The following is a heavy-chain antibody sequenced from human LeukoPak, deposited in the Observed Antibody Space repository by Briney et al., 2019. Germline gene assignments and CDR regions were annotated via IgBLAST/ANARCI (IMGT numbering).Heavy chain of an antibody. CDR3: ARLIPQKWELPGKWFDP. V-gene: IGHV3-30*02. Sequence: WGSLRLSCAASGFTFSSYGMHWVRQAPGKGLEWVAYIRYDGSNKYYEDSMKGRFTISRGNSKNMLYLQMNSLRSDDTAVYYCARLIPQKWELPGKWFDPWGQGTLVTVSS. CDR2: IRYDGSNK. D-gene: IGHD1-26*01. J-gene: IGHJ5*02. CDR1: GFTFSSYG.